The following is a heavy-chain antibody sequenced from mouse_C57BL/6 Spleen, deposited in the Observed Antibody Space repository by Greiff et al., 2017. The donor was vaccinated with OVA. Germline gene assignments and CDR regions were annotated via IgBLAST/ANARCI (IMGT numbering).Heavy chain of an antibody. Sequence: DVMLVESGGGLVKPGGSLKLSCAASGFTFSSYAMSWVRQTPEKRLEWVATISDGGSYTYYPDNVKGRFTISRDNAKNNLYLQMSHLKSEDTAMYYCARDRGVVATRWYFDVWGTGTTVTVSS. CDR1: GFTFSSYA. CDR3: ARDRGVVATRWYFDV. J-gene: IGHJ1*03. D-gene: IGHD1-1*01. V-gene: IGHV5-4*01. CDR2: ISDGGSYT.